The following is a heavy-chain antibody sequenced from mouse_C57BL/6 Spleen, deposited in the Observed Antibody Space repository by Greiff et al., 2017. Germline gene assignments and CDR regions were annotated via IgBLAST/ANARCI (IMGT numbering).Heavy chain of an antibody. CDR2: IHPNSGST. J-gene: IGHJ2*01. V-gene: IGHV1-64*01. CDR3: ARAPLITTVVASDY. CDR1: GYTFTSYW. Sequence: QVQLQQPGAELVKPGASVKLSCKASGYTFTSYWMHWVKQRPGQGLEWIGMIHPNSGSTNYNEKFKSKATLTVDKSSSTAYMQLSSLTSEDSAVYYFARAPLITTVVASDYWGQGTTLTVSS. D-gene: IGHD1-1*01.